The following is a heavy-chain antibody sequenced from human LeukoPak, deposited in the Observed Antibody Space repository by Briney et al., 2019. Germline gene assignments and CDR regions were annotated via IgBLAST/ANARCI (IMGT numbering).Heavy chain of an antibody. V-gene: IGHV3-74*01. CDR1: GFTFSNYW. CDR3: VRDLILVWTPGDDFDH. Sequence: GGSLRLSCAASGFTFSNYWMHWVRQAPGKGLEWVSRINERATIISYADSVKGRFTISRENARNTRYLQMNSLTAEDTAVYYCVRDLILVWTPGDDFDHWGQGTLVTVSS. J-gene: IGHJ4*02. CDR2: INERATII. D-gene: IGHD3-16*01.